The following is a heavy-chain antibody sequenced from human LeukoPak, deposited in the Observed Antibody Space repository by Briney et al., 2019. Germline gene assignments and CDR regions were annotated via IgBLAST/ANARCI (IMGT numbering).Heavy chain of an antibody. CDR3: AKGDKMLTWRRTYNRFDP. Sequence: GGSLRLSCAASGFTFSIYSMTRVRQAPGKGPEWVSYISTSSNTIYYADSVRGRFTISRDTSKNTLYLQMNSLRAEDTAVYYCAKGDKMLTWRRTYNRFDPWGQGTLVTVSS. V-gene: IGHV3-48*01. CDR1: GFTFSIYS. D-gene: IGHD3-16*01. CDR2: ISTSSNTI. J-gene: IGHJ5*02.